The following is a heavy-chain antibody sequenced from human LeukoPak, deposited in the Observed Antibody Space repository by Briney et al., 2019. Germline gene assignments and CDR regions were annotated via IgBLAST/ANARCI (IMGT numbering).Heavy chain of an antibody. V-gene: IGHV4-59*01. CDR1: GDSISTYY. J-gene: IGHJ6*02. CDR2: IYYSGST. CDR3: ARGGYYDGRGGHRYYYHGMDV. Sequence: SETLSLTCTVSGDSISTYYWSWIRQPPGKGLEWIGYIYYSGSTNYNPSLKSRVTISVDTSKNQFSLKLRSVTAADTAVYYCARGGYYDGRGGHRYYYHGMDVWGQGTTVTVSS. D-gene: IGHD3-22*01.